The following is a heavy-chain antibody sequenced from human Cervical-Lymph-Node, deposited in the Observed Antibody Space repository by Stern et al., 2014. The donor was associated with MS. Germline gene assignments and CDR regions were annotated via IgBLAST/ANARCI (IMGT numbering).Heavy chain of an antibody. D-gene: IGHD3-22*01. V-gene: IGHV1-69*06. CDR2: INPISGTA. CDR3: ARDSSGYYYGY. CDR1: GCTFSSYA. Sequence: VQLEESGAEVKKPGASVKVSCKASGCTFSSYAINWVRQAPGQGLEWMGGINPISGTAKYAQKFQGRVTITRDKSHSTAYMELGSLRSEDTAVYYCARDSSGYYYGYWGQGTLVTVSS. J-gene: IGHJ4*02.